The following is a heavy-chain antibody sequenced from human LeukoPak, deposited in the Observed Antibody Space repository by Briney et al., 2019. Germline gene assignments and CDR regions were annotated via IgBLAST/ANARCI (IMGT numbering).Heavy chain of an antibody. D-gene: IGHD2-21*02. CDR3: ARRYCGGNCYYDAFDI. CDR1: GYTFTGYY. V-gene: IGHV1-2*04. CDR2: INPNSGGT. J-gene: IGHJ3*02. Sequence: GASVKVSCKASGYTFTGYYMHWVRQAPGQGLDWMGWINPNSGGTNYAQKFQGWVTMTRDTSISTAYMELSRLRSDDTAVYYCARRYCGGNCYYDAFDIWGQGTMVTVSS.